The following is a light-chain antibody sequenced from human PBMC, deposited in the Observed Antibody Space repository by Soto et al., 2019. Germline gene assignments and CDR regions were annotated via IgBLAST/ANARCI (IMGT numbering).Light chain of an antibody. Sequence: DIQMTQSPSTLSASVGDRVTITCRASQSISNWLAWYQQKPGKAPKLLIYKASSLESGVPSRFSGSGSGTEFTLTISRLEPEDFAVYYCQQYGSSGTFGQGTKVEIK. CDR1: QSISNW. V-gene: IGKV1-5*03. CDR3: QQYGSSGT. CDR2: KAS. J-gene: IGKJ1*01.